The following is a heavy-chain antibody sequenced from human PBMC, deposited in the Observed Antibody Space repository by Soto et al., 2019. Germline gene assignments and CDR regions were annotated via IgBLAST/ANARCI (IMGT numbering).Heavy chain of an antibody. CDR3: AKDIRSGSAFDY. D-gene: IGHD3-10*01. Sequence: GGSLRLSCAASGFTFDDYAMHWVRQAPGKGLEWVSGISWNSGSIGYADSVKGRFTISRDNAKNSLYLQMNSLRAEDTALYYCAKDIRSGSAFDYWGQGTLVTVSS. CDR2: ISWNSGSI. CDR1: GFTFDDYA. J-gene: IGHJ4*02. V-gene: IGHV3-9*01.